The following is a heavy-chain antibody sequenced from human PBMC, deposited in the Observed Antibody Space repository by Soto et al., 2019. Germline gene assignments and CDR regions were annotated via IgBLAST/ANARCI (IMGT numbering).Heavy chain of an antibody. CDR3: ARKGRVYCGGDCYVNYYYGMDV. CDR1: GYTFTSYG. V-gene: IGHV1-18*04. Sequence: GASVKVSCKASGYTFTSYGISWVRQAPGQGLEWMGWISAYNGNTNYAQKLQGRATMTTDTSTSTAYMELRSLRSDDTAVYYCARKGRVYCGGDCYVNYYYGMDVWGQGTTVTVSS. CDR2: ISAYNGNT. D-gene: IGHD2-21*02. J-gene: IGHJ6*02.